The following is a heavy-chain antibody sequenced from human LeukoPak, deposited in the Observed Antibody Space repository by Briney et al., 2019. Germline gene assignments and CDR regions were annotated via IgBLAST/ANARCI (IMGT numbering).Heavy chain of an antibody. Sequence: ASVKVSCKASGGSFSSYAISWVRQAPGQGLEWMGGIIPIFGTANYAQKFQGRVTIPADESTSTAYMEPSSLRSEDTAVYYCARSTSGIAARRFFDYWGQGTLVTVSS. CDR2: IIPIFGTA. J-gene: IGHJ4*02. D-gene: IGHD6-6*01. CDR3: ARSTSGIAARRFFDY. CDR1: GGSFSSYA. V-gene: IGHV1-69*13.